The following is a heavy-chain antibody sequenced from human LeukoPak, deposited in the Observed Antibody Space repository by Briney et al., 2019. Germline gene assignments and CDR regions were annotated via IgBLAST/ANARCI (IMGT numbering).Heavy chain of an antibody. J-gene: IGHJ4*02. D-gene: IGHD2-15*01. CDR3: ARALLRSPFDY. Sequence: GASVKVSCXASGYTFTGYYMHWVRQAPGQGLEWMRWINPNSGGTSYAQKFQGRLTMTRDTSTSTVYMELSSLRSEDRAVYYCARALLRSPFDYWGQGTLVTVSS. V-gene: IGHV1-2*02. CDR1: GYTFTGYY. CDR2: INPNSGGT.